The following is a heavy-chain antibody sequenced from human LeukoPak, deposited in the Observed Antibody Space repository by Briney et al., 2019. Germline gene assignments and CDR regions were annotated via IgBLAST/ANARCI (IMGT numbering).Heavy chain of an antibody. CDR2: INPNSGGT. V-gene: IGHV1-2*02. CDR3: ARASLVISSVAARPRFLLY. Sequence: ASVKVSCKASGYTFTGYYMHWVRQAPGQGREWMGWINPNSGGTNYAQKFQGRVTTTRDTSISTAYMELSRLRSDDTAVYYCARASLVISSVAARPRFLLYWGQGTLVTVSS. J-gene: IGHJ4*02. D-gene: IGHD6-6*01. CDR1: GYTFTGYY.